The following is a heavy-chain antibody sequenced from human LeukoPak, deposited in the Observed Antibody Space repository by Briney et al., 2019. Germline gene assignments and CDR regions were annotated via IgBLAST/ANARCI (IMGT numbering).Heavy chain of an antibody. CDR2: IYYSGST. D-gene: IGHD5-12*01. CDR1: GGSISSSSYY. J-gene: IGHJ4*02. Sequence: SETLSLTCTVSGGSISSSSYYWGWIRQPPGKGLEWIGSIYYSGSTYYNPSLKSRVTISVDTSKNQFSLKLSSVTAADTAVYYCARLRRTPYFDYWGQGTLVTVSS. V-gene: IGHV4-39*07. CDR3: ARLRRTPYFDY.